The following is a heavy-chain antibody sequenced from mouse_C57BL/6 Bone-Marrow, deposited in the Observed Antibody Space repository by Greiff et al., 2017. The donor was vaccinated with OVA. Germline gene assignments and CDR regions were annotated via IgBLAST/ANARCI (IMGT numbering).Heavy chain of an antibody. J-gene: IGHJ2*01. CDR3: AICYYYGSSYLDY. CDR2: IHPSDNDT. V-gene: IGHV1-74*01. CDR1: GYTFTSYW. Sequence: QVQLQQPGAELVKPGASVKVSCKASGYTFTSYWMHWVKQRPGQGLEGIGRIHPSDNDTNYNQKFKGKATLTVDKSSSTAYMQLSSLTSEDSAVYYCAICYYYGSSYLDYWGQGTTLTVSS. D-gene: IGHD1-1*01.